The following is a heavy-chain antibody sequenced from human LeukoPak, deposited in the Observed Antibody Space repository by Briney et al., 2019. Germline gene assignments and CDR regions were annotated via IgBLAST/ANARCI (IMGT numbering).Heavy chain of an antibody. CDR2: IYYGGST. Sequence: TSETLSLTCTVSGGSISSSSYYWVWIRQPPGKGLEWIGSIYYGGSTYCNPSLKSRVAISVDTSKNQFSLELSSVTAADTAVYFCARGPDQLVILWGRGTLVTVSS. V-gene: IGHV4-39*01. CDR1: GGSISSSSYY. J-gene: IGHJ4*02. D-gene: IGHD6-13*01. CDR3: ARGPDQLVIL.